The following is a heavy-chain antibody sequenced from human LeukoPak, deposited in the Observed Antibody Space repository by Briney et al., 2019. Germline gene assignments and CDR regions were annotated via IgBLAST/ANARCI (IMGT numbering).Heavy chain of an antibody. D-gene: IGHD3-10*01. V-gene: IGHV3-48*01. CDR1: GFTVSSNY. CDR2: ISSSSSTI. J-gene: IGHJ4*02. Sequence: GGSLRLSCAASGFTVSSNYMSWVRQAPGKGLEWVSYISSSSSTIYYADSVKGRFTISRDNAKNSLYLQMNSLRAEDTAVYYCARDLLGRRLNYYGSGSYFKGADYWGQGTLVTVSS. CDR3: ARDLLGRRLNYYGSGSYFKGADY.